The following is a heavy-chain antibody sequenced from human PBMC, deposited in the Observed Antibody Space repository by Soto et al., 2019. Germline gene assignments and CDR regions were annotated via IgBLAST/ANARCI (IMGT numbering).Heavy chain of an antibody. Sequence: GGSLRLSCIDSGFTFSNAWMNWVRQAPGKGLEWVGRIKSKPDGGTTDYAAPVKGRFTISRDDSKNTVYLQMNSLKTEDTALYYCVTGQYCDYWGQGTLVTVSS. CDR2: IKSKPDGGTT. V-gene: IGHV3-15*01. J-gene: IGHJ4*02. CDR3: VTGQYCDY. CDR1: GFTFSNAW.